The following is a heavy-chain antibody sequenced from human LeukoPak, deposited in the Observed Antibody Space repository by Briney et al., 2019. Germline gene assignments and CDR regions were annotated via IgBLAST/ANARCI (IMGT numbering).Heavy chain of an antibody. CDR1: GYSIRSGSY. CDR2: MFHSGDT. V-gene: IGHV4-38-2*01. CDR3: AKVGAYGDYARHDY. D-gene: IGHD4-17*01. J-gene: IGHJ4*02. Sequence: SETLSLTCDVSGYSIRSGSYWGWIRQPPGKGLEWIGCMFHSGDTYHNPSPKSRVTISADTSKNQFSLKLTSVTAADTAVYYCAKVGAYGDYARHDYWGQGTLVTVSS.